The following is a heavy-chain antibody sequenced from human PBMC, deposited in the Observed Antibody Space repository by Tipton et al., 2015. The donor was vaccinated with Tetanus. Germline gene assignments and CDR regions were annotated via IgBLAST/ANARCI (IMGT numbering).Heavy chain of an antibody. Sequence: TLSLTCAVYGGSFSGYYWSWIRQPPGKGLEWIGEINHSGSTNYNPSLKSRVTISVDTSKNQFSLKLSSVTAADTAVYYCARGSPRGWGLYSSRQDDYWGQGTLVTVSS. CDR3: ARGSPRGWGLYSSRQDDY. CDR1: GGSFSGYY. J-gene: IGHJ4*02. D-gene: IGHD6-13*01. CDR2: INHSGST. V-gene: IGHV4-34*01.